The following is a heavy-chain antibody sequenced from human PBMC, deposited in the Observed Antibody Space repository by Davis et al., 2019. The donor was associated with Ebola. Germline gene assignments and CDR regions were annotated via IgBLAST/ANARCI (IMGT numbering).Heavy chain of an antibody. J-gene: IGHJ4*02. Sequence: MPSETLSLTCAVPGGSISSSNWWSWVRQPPGKGLEWIGEINHSGTTNYDPSLKSRVTISVDTSKNQFSLKLSSVTAADTAVYYCARDPGPPYGDYPSWGQGTLVTVSS. D-gene: IGHD4-17*01. CDR1: GGSISSSNW. V-gene: IGHV4-4*02. CDR2: INHSGTT. CDR3: ARDPGPPYGDYPS.